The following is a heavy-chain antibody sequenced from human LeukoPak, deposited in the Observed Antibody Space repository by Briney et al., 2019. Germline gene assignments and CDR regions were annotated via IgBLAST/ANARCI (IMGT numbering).Heavy chain of an antibody. J-gene: IGHJ6*02. CDR3: ARDSSPDYGGNSGPYYGMDV. CDR1: GGSISSYY. CDR2: IYYSGST. V-gene: IGHV4-59*01. D-gene: IGHD4-23*01. Sequence: SETLSLTCTVSGGSISSYYWSWIWQPPGKGLEWIGYIYYSGSTNYNPSLKSRVTISVDTSKNQFSLKLSSVTAADTAVYYCARDSSPDYGGNSGPYYGMDVWGQGTTVTVSS.